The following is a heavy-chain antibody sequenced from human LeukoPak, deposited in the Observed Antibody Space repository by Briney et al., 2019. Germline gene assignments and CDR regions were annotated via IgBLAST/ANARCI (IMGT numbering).Heavy chain of an antibody. CDR1: GGSISSGSYY. Sequence: SQTLSLTCTVSGGSISSGSYYWSWIRQPAGKGLEWIGRIYTSGSTNYNPSLKSRVTISVDTSKNQFSLKLSSVTAADTAVYYCARARWLQDYWYFDLWGRGTLVTVSS. CDR3: ARARWLQDYWYFDL. CDR2: IYTSGST. J-gene: IGHJ2*01. D-gene: IGHD5-24*01. V-gene: IGHV4-61*02.